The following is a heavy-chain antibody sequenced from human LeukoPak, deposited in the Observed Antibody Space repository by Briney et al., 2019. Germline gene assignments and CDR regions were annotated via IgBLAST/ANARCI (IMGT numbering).Heavy chain of an antibody. CDR2: VYNGSSST. CDR3: ASSYYYGSGSHYIDAFDI. Sequence: MILSYAAGDGFTSYCYWSGRHMPRERGEGMGVVYNGSSSTKYNPSLKGRVTISADKSNSTAYLQWSSLKASDTAMYYWASSYYYGSGSHYIDAFDIWGQGTMVTVSS. V-gene: IGHV5-51*01. CDR1: GDGFTSYC. J-gene: IGHJ3*02. D-gene: IGHD3-10*01.